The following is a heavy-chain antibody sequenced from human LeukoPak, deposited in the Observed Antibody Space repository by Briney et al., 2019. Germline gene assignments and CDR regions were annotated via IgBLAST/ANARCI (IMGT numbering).Heavy chain of an antibody. D-gene: IGHD2/OR15-2a*01. Sequence: PGGSLRLSCAASGFTYSLYWMSWVRQAPGKGLEWVANINPDGSETYYVDSVKGRFTISRDNARGSLDLQMSSLRAEDTAVYYCARNNWASFHYWGQGTLVTVSS. V-gene: IGHV3-7*05. J-gene: IGHJ4*02. CDR3: ARNNWASFHY. CDR2: INPDGSET. CDR1: GFTYSLYW.